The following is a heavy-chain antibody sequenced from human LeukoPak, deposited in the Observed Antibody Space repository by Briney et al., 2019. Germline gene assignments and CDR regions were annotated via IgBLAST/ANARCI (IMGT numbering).Heavy chain of an antibody. CDR1: GGSISSYY. J-gene: IGHJ2*01. CDR2: IYYSGST. D-gene: IGHD3-16*02. V-gene: IGHV4-59*12. CDR3: ARDFYDYVWGSFRPYWYFDL. Sequence: SETLSLTCTVSGGSISSYYWSWIRQPPGKGLEWIGYIYYSGSTNYNPSLKSRVTISVDTSKNQFSLKLNSVTAADTAVYYCARDFYDYVWGSFRPYWYFDLWGRGTLVTVSS.